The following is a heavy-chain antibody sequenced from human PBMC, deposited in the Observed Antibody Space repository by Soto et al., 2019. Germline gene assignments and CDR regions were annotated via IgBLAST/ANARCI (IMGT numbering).Heavy chain of an antibody. CDR1: GGSVSSTYW. CDR3: ARVSGSYYYGMDV. D-gene: IGHD1-26*01. V-gene: IGHV4-4*02. CDR2: IYHSGST. Sequence: SETLSLTCAVYGGSVSSTYWCSWVRQPPGKGLEWIGEIYHSGSTNYNPSLKSRVTISVDKSKNQFSLKLSSVTAADTAVYYCARVSGSYYYGMDVWGQGTTVTVSS. J-gene: IGHJ6*02.